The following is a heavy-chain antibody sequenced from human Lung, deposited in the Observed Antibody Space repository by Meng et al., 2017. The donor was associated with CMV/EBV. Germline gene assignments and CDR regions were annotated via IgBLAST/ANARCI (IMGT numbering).Heavy chain of an antibody. D-gene: IGHD6-19*01. J-gene: IGHJ4*01. Sequence: VQLVQSGAEVKRPGAYVKISCQASGNTFSGFYMNWARQAPGHGLEWLGRVNPVSDDTHYAQKFVGRLTVTRGATINTAFMELTSLRPDDTAVYYCAKSSDNGWSSWGPGTLVTVAS. V-gene: IGHV1-2*06. CDR2: VNPVSDDT. CDR1: GNTFSGFY. CDR3: AKSSDNGWSS.